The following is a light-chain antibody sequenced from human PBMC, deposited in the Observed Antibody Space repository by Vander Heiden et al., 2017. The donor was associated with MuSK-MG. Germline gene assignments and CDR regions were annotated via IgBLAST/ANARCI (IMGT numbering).Light chain of an antibody. J-gene: IGKJ4*01. CDR2: KAS. V-gene: IGKV1-5*03. Sequence: DIQMTQSPSTLSASVGDRVTITCRASQSISSNLAWYQQKPGKAPNLLIYKASSLKSGVPSRFSGSGSGTEFTLTISSLQPDDFATYYCQQYISYSLTFGGGTNVXIK. CDR1: QSISSN. CDR3: QQYISYSLT.